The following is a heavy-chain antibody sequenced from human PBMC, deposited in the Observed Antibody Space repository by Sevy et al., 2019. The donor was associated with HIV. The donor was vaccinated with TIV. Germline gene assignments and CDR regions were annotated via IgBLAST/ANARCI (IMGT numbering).Heavy chain of an antibody. V-gene: IGHV3-48*01. CDR2: ISSSGRTI. D-gene: IGHD6-13*01. Sequence: GGSLRLSCAASGFTFSSYSMNWVRQAPGKGLEWVSYISSSGRTIYYEDSVKGRFTISRDNAKNSLYLQMNSLGAEDTAVYYCARRVRSDDAFDIWGQGTMVTVSS. CDR3: ARRVRSDDAFDI. CDR1: GFTFSSYS. J-gene: IGHJ3*02.